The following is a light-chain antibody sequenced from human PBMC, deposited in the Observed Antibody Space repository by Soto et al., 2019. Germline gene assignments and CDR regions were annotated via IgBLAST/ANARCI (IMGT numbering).Light chain of an antibody. J-gene: IGLJ2*01. V-gene: IGLV3-25*02. CDR2: KNR. CDR1: VLAKQY. Sequence: SYELTQPPSMSVSPGQTARITCSGDVLAKQYAFWYQQKPGQAPVLVIYKNRERPSGIPERFSGSTSGTTVTLIIRGVQAEDEADYYCQSADSNGTFGGGTKVTVL. CDR3: QSADSNGT.